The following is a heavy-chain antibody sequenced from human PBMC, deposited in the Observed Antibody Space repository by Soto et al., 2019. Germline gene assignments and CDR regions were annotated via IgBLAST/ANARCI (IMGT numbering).Heavy chain of an antibody. D-gene: IGHD6-13*01. CDR2: IYYSGST. V-gene: IGHV4-31*03. Sequence: QVQLQESGPGLVKPSQTLSLTCTVSGGSISSGGYYWSWIRQHPGKGLEWIGYIYYSGSTYYNPSLKSRVTISVDTSKNQFSLKLSSETAADTAVYYCARAGGAAAGRVDYWGQGTLVTVSS. CDR1: GGSISSGGYY. CDR3: ARAGGAAAGRVDY. J-gene: IGHJ4*02.